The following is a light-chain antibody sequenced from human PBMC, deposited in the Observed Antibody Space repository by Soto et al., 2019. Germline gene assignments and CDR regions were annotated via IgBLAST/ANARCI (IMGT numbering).Light chain of an antibody. V-gene: IGLV1-44*01. Sequence: QSVLTQPPSGSGTPGQRVTICCSGSSSNIGGNVVNWYQQLPGTAPKLLIFGNDQRPSWVPDRFSGSKSGTSASLAISGLQSEEDANYYCAAYDDSRNVVVFAGGTNVTVL. CDR2: GND. CDR1: SSNIGGNV. CDR3: AAYDDSRNVVV. J-gene: IGLJ2*01.